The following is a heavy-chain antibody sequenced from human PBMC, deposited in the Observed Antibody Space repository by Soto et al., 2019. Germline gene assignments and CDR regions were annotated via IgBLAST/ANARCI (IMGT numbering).Heavy chain of an antibody. V-gene: IGHV3-23*01. CDR3: AKGSRDYSNLLYFDY. D-gene: IGHD4-4*01. CDR1: GFTFSSYA. Sequence: LRLSCAASGFTFSSYAMSWVRQAPGQGLEWVSAISGSGGSTYYADSVKGRFTISRDNSKNTLYLHINSLRAEDTAVYYCAKGSRDYSNLLYFDYWGQGTLVTVSS. J-gene: IGHJ4*02. CDR2: ISGSGGST.